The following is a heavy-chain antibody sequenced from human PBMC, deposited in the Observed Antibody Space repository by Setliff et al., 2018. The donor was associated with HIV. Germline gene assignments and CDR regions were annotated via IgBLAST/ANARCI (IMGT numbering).Heavy chain of an antibody. Sequence: SETMSLTCAVSGYSISRGYYWGWIRQPPGKGLEWIGYIYSTGNTYYSPSLKSRVTISIDTSKNQFSLKLTSVTAADTAVYYCARLEPNYYYYYMDVWGKGTTVTVS. J-gene: IGHJ6*03. D-gene: IGHD1-1*01. CDR2: IYSTGNT. CDR1: GYSISRGYY. CDR3: ARLEPNYYYYYMDV. V-gene: IGHV4-38-2*01.